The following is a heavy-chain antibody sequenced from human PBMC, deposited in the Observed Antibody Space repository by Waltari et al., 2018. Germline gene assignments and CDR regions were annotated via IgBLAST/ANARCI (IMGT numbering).Heavy chain of an antibody. CDR2: IYWHDER. V-gene: IGHV2-5*01. Sequence: QITLEESGPTLVKPTQTLTLTCSFSGFSISTSGVGVGWIRQPPGKALEWLGIIYWHDERYYNPALQSRLTIANGTAKDQVVLTMTDMDPVDTATYYCARRKTFNGVDVWGRGTTVTVSS. J-gene: IGHJ6*02. CDR1: GFSISTSGVG. CDR3: ARRKTFNGVDV.